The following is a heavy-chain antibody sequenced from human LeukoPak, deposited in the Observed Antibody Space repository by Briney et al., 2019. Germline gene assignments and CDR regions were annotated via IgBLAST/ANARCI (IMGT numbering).Heavy chain of an antibody. V-gene: IGHV3-53*01. CDR3: ARFGHAGAFDI. CDR1: GFTVSSNY. CDR2: IYNGGHT. J-gene: IGHJ3*02. Sequence: GGSLRLSCIASGFTVSSNYMTWVRQAPGKGLQWVSIIYNGGHTYYADSVKGRFTISRDNSKNTLYLQMNSLRAEDTAVYYCARFGHAGAFDIWGQGTMVTVSS. D-gene: IGHD3-10*01.